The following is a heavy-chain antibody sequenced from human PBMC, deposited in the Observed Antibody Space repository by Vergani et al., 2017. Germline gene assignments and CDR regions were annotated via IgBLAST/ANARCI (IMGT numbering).Heavy chain of an antibody. CDR3: ARDRNYDFWSGLGWFDP. J-gene: IGHJ5*02. Sequence: QVQLQQWGAGLLKPSETLSLTCAVYGGSFSGYYWSWIRQPPGKGLEWIGEINHSGSTNYNPSLKSRVTISVDTSKNQFSLKLSAVTAADTAVYYCARDRNYDFWSGLGWFDPWGQGTLVTVSS. V-gene: IGHV4-34*01. CDR1: GGSFSGYY. CDR2: INHSGST. D-gene: IGHD3-3*01.